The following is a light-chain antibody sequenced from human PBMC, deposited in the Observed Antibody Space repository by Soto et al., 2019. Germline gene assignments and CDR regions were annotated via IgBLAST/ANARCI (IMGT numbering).Light chain of an antibody. CDR1: QSISSF. V-gene: IGKV1-39*01. CDR2: AGS. J-gene: IGKJ1*01. CDR3: RQSYSTPVP. Sequence: DRQRAQSPSSLSASVGDRVTATCRARQSISSFLIWYQQKAGKDPKLLIYAGSSLQSGVPSKLCGGGGGTDFSLTISSLLHQDFATYYCRQSYSTPVPFGQGTKVDIK.